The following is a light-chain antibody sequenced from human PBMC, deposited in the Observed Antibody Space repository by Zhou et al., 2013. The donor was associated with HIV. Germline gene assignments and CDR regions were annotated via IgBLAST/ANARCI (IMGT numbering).Light chain of an antibody. CDR3: QQGRNWPLT. Sequence: EIVLTQSPGTLSLSPGERATLSCRASQSFSSSYLAWYQQKPGQAPRLLIYGASSRATGIPDRFSGSGSETDFTLTISSLEPEDFAVYYCQQGRNWPLTFGGGTKVEIK. CDR2: GAS. J-gene: IGKJ4*01. V-gene: IGKV3D-20*02. CDR1: QSFSSSY.